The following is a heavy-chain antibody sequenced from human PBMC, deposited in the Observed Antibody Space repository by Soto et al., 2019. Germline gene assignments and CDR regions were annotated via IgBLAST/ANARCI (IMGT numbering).Heavy chain of an antibody. CDR1: GGTFSSYT. J-gene: IGHJ6*02. D-gene: IGHD6-13*01. CDR2: IIPILGIA. CDR3: RIVEQQLVQTYYYGMDV. V-gene: IGHV1-69*02. Sequence: QVQLVQSGAEVKKPGSSVKVSCKASGGTFSSYTISWVRQAPGQGLEWMGRIIPILGIANYALKFQGRVTINADKSTSTADMERSSLRSEDTAVYYCRIVEQQLVQTYYYGMDVWGQGTTVTVSS.